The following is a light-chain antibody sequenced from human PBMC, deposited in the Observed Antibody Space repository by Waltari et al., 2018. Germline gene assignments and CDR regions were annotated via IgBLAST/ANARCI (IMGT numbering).Light chain of an antibody. V-gene: IGLV2-14*01. J-gene: IGLJ3*02. Sequence: QSALTQPASVSGSPGQSITISCTGPSNEVGGYDYVSWFQQDPDNAPKLMIYGVTNRPSGVSNRFFGSKSGNTASLTISGLQAEDEADYYCSSYTRSDTLVFGGGTRLTVL. CDR2: GVT. CDR3: SSYTRSDTLV. CDR1: SNEVGGYDY.